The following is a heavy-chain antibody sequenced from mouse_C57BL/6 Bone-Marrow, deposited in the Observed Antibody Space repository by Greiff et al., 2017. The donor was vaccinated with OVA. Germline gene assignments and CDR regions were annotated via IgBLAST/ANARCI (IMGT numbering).Heavy chain of an antibody. J-gene: IGHJ3*01. Sequence: EVKLMESGAELVRPGASVKLSCTASGFNIKDDFMHWVKQRPEQGLEWIGWIDPENGDTEYASKFQGKATITADTSSNTAYLQLSSLTSEDTAVYYCTTRIPAWFAYWGQGTLVTVSA. CDR2: IDPENGDT. CDR3: TTRIPAWFAY. CDR1: GFNIKDDF. V-gene: IGHV14-4*01.